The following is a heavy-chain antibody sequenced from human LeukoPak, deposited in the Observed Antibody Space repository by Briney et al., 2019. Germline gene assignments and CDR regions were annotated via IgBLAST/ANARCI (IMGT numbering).Heavy chain of an antibody. CDR2: MKEDGGEI. J-gene: IGHJ4*02. V-gene: IGHV3-7*01. D-gene: IGHD4-23*01. Sequence: GGSLRLSCEASAFTFSSYWMSWVRQAPGKGLEWVANMKEDGGEINYVDSVKGRFTISRDNAKNSLYLQMNSLRVEDTAVYYCARDRGYSTFDYWGQGTLVTVSS. CDR1: AFTFSSYW. CDR3: ARDRGYSTFDY.